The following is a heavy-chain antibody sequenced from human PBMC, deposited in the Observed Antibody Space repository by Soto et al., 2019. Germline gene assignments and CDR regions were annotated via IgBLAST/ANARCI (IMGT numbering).Heavy chain of an antibody. J-gene: IGHJ5*02. CDR1: GFTFSSYA. CDR2: ISGSGGST. Sequence: PGGSLRLSCAASGFTFSSYAMSWVRQAPGKGLEWVSAISGSGGSTYYADSVKGRFTISRDNSKNTLYLQMNSLRAEDTAVYYCANPQADHCGGDCYSGDNWFDPWGQGTLVTVSS. CDR3: ANPQADHCGGDCYSGDNWFDP. D-gene: IGHD2-21*01. V-gene: IGHV3-23*01.